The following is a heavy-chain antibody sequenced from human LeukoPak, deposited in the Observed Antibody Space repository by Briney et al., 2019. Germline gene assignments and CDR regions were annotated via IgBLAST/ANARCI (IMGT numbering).Heavy chain of an antibody. CDR3: TRDWVDAGLDV. J-gene: IGHJ6*02. D-gene: IGHD3-16*01. V-gene: IGHV3-11*01. CDR2: ISQTHNGGTI. CDR1: GFSFRDFC. Sequence: PGGSLRLSCEVSGFSFRDFCMNWVRQAPGKGLEWISYISQTHNGGTIGYAESVKGRFTISRDDAKNSLYLHMKDLRDDDTAIYYCTRDWVDAGLDVWGHGTTVTVSS.